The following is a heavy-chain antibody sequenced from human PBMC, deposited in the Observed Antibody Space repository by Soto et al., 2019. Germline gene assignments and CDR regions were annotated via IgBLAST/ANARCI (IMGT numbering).Heavy chain of an antibody. CDR3: ATSFGSGYRAFDY. D-gene: IGHD3-10*01. CDR1: GDTFNFYT. J-gene: IGHJ4*02. Sequence: QVQLVQSGAEVKKPGSSLRVSCKASGDTFNFYTINWVRQAPGLGLEWLGRIIPYLSVSNYAQKFQGRVTITAGNSTTTAYLEVRSLRSEDTAMYSCATSFGSGYRAFDYWGQGALFTVSS. CDR2: IIPYLSVS. V-gene: IGHV1-69*02.